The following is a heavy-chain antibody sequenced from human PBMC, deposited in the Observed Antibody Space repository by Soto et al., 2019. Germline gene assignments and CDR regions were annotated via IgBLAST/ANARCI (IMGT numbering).Heavy chain of an antibody. CDR2: IYSGGST. D-gene: IGHD2-15*01. Sequence: EVQLVESGGGLVQPGGSLRLSCAASGFTVSSNYMSWVRQAPGKGLEWVSVIYSGGSTYYADSVKGRFTTSRDNSKNTLYLQMNSLRAEDTAVYYCARTEAGYCSGGSCSLALDIWGQGTMVTVSS. J-gene: IGHJ3*02. CDR3: ARTEAGYCSGGSCSLALDI. V-gene: IGHV3-66*01. CDR1: GFTVSSNY.